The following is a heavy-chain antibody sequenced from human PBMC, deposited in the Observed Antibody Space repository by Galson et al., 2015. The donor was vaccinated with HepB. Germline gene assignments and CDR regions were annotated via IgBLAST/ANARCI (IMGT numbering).Heavy chain of an antibody. CDR3: ARLGAAAGFLGS. D-gene: IGHD6-13*01. CDR2: ISAYNGNT. J-gene: IGHJ5*02. V-gene: IGHV1-18*01. CDR1: GYTFTTYG. Sequence: QSGAEVKKPGTSVKVSCKASGYTFTTYGISWVRQAPGQGLEWMGWISAYNGNTNYAQKLQGRVTMTTDTSTSTAYMELRRPRSDDTAVYYCARLGAAAGFLGSWGQGTLVTVSS.